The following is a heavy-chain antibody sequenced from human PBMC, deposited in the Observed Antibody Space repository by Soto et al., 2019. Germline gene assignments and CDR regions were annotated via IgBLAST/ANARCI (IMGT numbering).Heavy chain of an antibody. CDR3: ARDLIVAQGGMDV. V-gene: IGHV4-59*01. D-gene: IGHD5-12*01. CDR2: IYYSGST. CDR1: GGSISSYY. Sequence: PSETLSLTCTVSGGSISSYYWSWIRQPPGKGLEWIGYIYYSGSTNYNPSLKSRVTISVDTSKNQFSLKLSSVTAADTAVYYCARDLIVAQGGMDVWGQGTTVTVSS. J-gene: IGHJ6*02.